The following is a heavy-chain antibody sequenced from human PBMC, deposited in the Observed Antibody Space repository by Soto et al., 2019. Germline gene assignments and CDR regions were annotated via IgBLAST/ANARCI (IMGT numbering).Heavy chain of an antibody. Sequence: SGPTLVNPTQTLTLTCTFSGFSLSTSGMRVSWIRQPPGKALEWLARIDWDDDKFYSTSLKTRLTISKDTSKNQVVLTMSNIDPVDTASYYCARSAPASGDCSEVYFDYWGQGTLVTVSS. CDR1: GFSLSTSGMR. J-gene: IGHJ4*02. CDR3: ARSAPASGDCSEVYFDY. V-gene: IGHV2-70*04. CDR2: IDWDDDK. D-gene: IGHD2-21*02.